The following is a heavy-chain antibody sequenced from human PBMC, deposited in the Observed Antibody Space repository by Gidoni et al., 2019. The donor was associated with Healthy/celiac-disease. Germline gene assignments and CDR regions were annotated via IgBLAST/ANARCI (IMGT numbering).Heavy chain of an antibody. V-gene: IGHV4-39*01. Sequence: QLQLQESGPGLVKPSETLSITCTVSGGSISSSSYYWGWIRQPPGKGLEWIGSIYYSGSTYYNPSLKSRVTISVDTSKNQFSLKLSSVTAADTAVYYCARLSEVSPGDYWGQGTLVTVSS. CDR3: ARLSEVSPGDY. CDR2: IYYSGST. J-gene: IGHJ4*02. CDR1: GGSISSSSYY.